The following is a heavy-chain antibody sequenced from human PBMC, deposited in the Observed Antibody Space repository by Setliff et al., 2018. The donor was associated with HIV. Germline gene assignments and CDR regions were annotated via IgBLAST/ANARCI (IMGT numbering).Heavy chain of an antibody. D-gene: IGHD5-12*01. CDR3: AREPATYNGYNWDYYGTDL. CDR2: ISAYNGNT. J-gene: IGHJ6*02. Sequence: ASVKVSCKASGYTFTSYGISWVRQAPGQGLEWMGWISAYNGNTNYAQKLQGRVTMTTDTSTSTAYMELRSLRSDDTAVYYCAREPATYNGYNWDYYGTDLWGQGTTVTVSS. CDR1: GYTFTSYG. V-gene: IGHV1-18*01.